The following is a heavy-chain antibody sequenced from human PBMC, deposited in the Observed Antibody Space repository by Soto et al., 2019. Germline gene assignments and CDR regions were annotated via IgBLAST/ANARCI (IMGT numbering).Heavy chain of an antibody. D-gene: IGHD1-26*01. CDR2: ISAGGIT. V-gene: IGHV3-23*01. CDR3: AKRELPRTFDY. Sequence: SCGASGFTFSSCAMSWVRQAPGKGLEWVSAISAGGITYYADSVKGRFTISRDISKNTLYLQMNSLRAEDTAVYYCAKRELPRTFDYWGQGTLVTVSS. CDR1: GFTFSSCA. J-gene: IGHJ4*02.